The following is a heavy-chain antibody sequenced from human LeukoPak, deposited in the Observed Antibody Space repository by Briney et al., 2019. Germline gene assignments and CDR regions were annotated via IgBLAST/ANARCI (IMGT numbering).Heavy chain of an antibody. J-gene: IGHJ6*03. CDR1: GYTFTGYY. CDR2: INPNSGGT. V-gene: IGHV1-2*02. D-gene: IGHD2-2*01. CDR3: AILVRLPAAIPDYYYYYMDV. Sequence: ASVKVSCKASGYTFTGYYMHWVRQAPGQGLEWMGWINPNSGGTNYAQKFQGRVTMTRDTSISTAYMELSRLRSDDTAVYYCAILVRLPAAIPDYYYYYMDVWGKGTTVTVSS.